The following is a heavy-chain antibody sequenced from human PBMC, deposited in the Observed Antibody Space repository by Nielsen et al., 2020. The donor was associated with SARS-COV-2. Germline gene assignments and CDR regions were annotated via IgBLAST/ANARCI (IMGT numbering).Heavy chain of an antibody. CDR3: ARASGYGFGELLWPDYYYYYGMDV. Sequence: GSLRLSCAVYGGSFSGYYWSWIRQPPGKGLEWIGEINHSGSTNYNPSLKSRVTISVDTSKNQFSLKLSSVTAADTAVYYCARASGYGFGELLWPDYYYYYGMDVWGQGTAVTVSS. CDR1: GGSFSGYY. J-gene: IGHJ6*02. D-gene: IGHD3-10*01. V-gene: IGHV4-34*01. CDR2: INHSGST.